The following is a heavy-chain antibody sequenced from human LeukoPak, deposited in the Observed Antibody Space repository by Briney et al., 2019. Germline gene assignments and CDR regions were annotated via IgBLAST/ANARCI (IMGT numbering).Heavy chain of an antibody. J-gene: IGHJ4*02. Sequence: GGSLRLSCAAAGFTFDEYGMSWVRQAPGKGLEWVSGINWSGSSTTYADSVKGRFTISRDNAKNSLYLQMNSLRAEDTAVYYCARDHRYGGLFDYWGQGTLVTVPS. CDR1: GFTFDEYG. CDR3: ARDHRYGGLFDY. D-gene: IGHD1-1*01. V-gene: IGHV3-20*04. CDR2: INWSGSST.